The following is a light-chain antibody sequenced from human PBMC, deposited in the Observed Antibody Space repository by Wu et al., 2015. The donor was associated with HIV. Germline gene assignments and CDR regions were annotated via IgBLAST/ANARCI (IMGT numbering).Light chain of an antibody. Sequence: EIVLTQSPGTLSLSPGERATLSCKTSQSVTNNYLAWYQQKPGQAPRLFIYGASSREDGIPDRFSGSGSGTDSTLTISRLEPEDFAVYYCQQYGRSPRTFGQGTKVEIK. CDR3: QQYGRSPRT. CDR1: QSVTNNY. J-gene: IGKJ1*01. V-gene: IGKV3-20*01. CDR2: GAS.